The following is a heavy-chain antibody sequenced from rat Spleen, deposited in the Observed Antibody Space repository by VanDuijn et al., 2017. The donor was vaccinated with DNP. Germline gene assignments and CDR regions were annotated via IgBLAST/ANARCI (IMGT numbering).Heavy chain of an antibody. V-gene: IGHV5S13*01. CDR2: ISTGGGNP. CDR1: GFAFSDYY. J-gene: IGHJ3*01. CDR3: ARHGAYSSLNWFAY. D-gene: IGHD1-2*01. Sequence: EVQLVGSGGGLVQSGRSLKLSCAGSGFAFSDYYMAWVRQAPTKGLEWVASISTGGGNPYYRDSVKGRFTISRDNAKNTQYLQMDSLRSEDTATYYCARHGAYSSLNWFAYWGQGTLVTVSS.